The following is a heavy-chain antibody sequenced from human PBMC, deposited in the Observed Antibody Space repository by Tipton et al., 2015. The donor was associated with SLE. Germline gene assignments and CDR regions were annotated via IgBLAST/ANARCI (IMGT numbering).Heavy chain of an antibody. J-gene: IGHJ1*01. CDR2: IYYSGST. D-gene: IGHD6-13*01. Sequence: LRLSCTVSGGSISSYYWSWIRQPPGKGLEWIGYIYYSGSTNYNPSLKSRVTISVDTSKNQFSLKLSSVTAADTAVYYCARESGYSSSWYGTGTARYFQHWGQGTLVTVSS. CDR3: ARESGYSSSWYGTGTARYFQH. V-gene: IGHV4-59*01. CDR1: GGSISSYY.